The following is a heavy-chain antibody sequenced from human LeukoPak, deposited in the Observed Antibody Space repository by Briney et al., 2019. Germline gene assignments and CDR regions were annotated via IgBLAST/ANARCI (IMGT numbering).Heavy chain of an antibody. Sequence: GGSLRLSCAASGFTFSSYWMSWVRQAPGKGLEWVANIKQDGSEKYYVDSVKGRFTISRDNAKNSLYLQMNSLRAEDTAVYYCARDKAAGTPRAWFDYWGQGTLVTVSS. D-gene: IGHD6-19*01. CDR3: ARDKAAGTPRAWFDY. J-gene: IGHJ4*02. CDR1: GFTFSSYW. CDR2: IKQDGSEK. V-gene: IGHV3-7*01.